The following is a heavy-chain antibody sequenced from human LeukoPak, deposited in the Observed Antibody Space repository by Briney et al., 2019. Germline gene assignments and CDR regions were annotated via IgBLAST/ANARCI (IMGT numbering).Heavy chain of an antibody. CDR3: ARCGSGWPSYFDY. V-gene: IGHV4-59*01. Sequence: PSETLSHTHTIPDDSNSSYYWNWIRPPPVKGPDTTGYMYYSGSTNYSPSLNTRVTISLDPSKNQLSLKLTSVTAADTAVYYCARCGSGWPSYFDYWGQGTLLTVSS. D-gene: IGHD6-19*01. CDR2: MYYSGST. J-gene: IGHJ4*02. CDR1: DDSNSSYY.